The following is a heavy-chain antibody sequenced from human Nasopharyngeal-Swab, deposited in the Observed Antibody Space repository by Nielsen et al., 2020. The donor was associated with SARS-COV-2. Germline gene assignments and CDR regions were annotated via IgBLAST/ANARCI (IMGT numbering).Heavy chain of an antibody. Sequence: ASVKVSCKASGGTFSSYAISWVRQAPGQGLEWMGWISAYNGNTNYAQKLQGRVTMTTDTSTSTAYMELRSLRSDDTAVYYCARDRAYDSSGYGLYWGQGTLVTVSS. CDR3: ARDRAYDSSGYGLY. J-gene: IGHJ4*02. CDR2: ISAYNGNT. V-gene: IGHV1-18*01. D-gene: IGHD3-22*01. CDR1: GGTFSSYA.